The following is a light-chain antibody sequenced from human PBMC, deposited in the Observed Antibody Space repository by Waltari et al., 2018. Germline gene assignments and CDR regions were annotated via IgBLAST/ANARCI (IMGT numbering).Light chain of an antibody. Sequence: QSVLTQPPSASGTPGQRVTISCSGSSSNIGSNYIYWYQHLPGAAPKLLIYRNSQRPSGVPDRFSGSKSGTSASLAISGLRSEDEADYYCATWDDSPSGHVLFGGGTKLTVL. V-gene: IGLV1-47*01. J-gene: IGLJ2*01. CDR3: ATWDDSPSGHVL. CDR1: SSNIGSNY. CDR2: RNS.